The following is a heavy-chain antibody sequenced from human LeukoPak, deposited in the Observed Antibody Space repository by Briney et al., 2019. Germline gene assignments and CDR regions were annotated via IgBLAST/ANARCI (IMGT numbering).Heavy chain of an antibody. J-gene: IGHJ4*02. D-gene: IGHD2-2*01. CDR1: GFTFSSYS. Sequence: PGESLRLSCAASGFTFSSYSMNWVRQAPGKGLEWVSSISSSSSYIYYADSVKGRFTISRDNAKNSLYLQMNSLRAEDTAVYYCARSHCSSTSCPIWRVFDYWGQGTLVTVSS. CDR3: ARSHCSSTSCPIWRVFDY. CDR2: ISSSSSYI. V-gene: IGHV3-21*01.